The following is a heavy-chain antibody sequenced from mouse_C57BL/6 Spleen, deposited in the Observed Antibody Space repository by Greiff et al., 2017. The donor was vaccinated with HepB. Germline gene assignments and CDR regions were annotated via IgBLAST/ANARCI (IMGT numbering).Heavy chain of an antibody. J-gene: IGHJ4*01. Sequence: EVQLQQSGPELVKPGASVKISCKASGYTFTDYYMNWVKQSHGKSLEWIGDINPNNGGTSYNQKFKGKATLTVDKSSSTAYMELRSLTSEDSAVYYCARGGRYAGYYYAMDYWGQGTSVTVSS. CDR3: ARGGRYAGYYYAMDY. V-gene: IGHV1-26*01. CDR1: GYTFTDYY. CDR2: INPNNGGT. D-gene: IGHD1-1*01.